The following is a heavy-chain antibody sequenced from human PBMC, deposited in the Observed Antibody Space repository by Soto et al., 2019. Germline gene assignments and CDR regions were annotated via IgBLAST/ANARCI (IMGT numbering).Heavy chain of an antibody. CDR1: GFTFTSYW. J-gene: IGHJ4*02. V-gene: IGHV3-7*01. CDR2: IKEDGSAK. CDR3: AREDFYRFDY. Sequence: EVQLVESGGGLVQPGGSLRVSCAASGFTFTSYWMSWVRQAPGKGLEWVANIKEDGSAKYYLDSVKGRFTISRDNAKNSLYLQMSSLGAEDTAVYYCAREDFYRFDYWGQGNLVTGSS.